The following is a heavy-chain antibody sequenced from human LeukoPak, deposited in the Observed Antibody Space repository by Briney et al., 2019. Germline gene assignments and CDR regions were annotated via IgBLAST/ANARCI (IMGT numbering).Heavy chain of an antibody. D-gene: IGHD2-2*01. CDR2: IWSDGSNI. CDR1: GFTSSGYG. J-gene: IGHJ4*02. Sequence: GRSLRLSCAASGFTSSGYGMHWVRQAPGKGLEWVAAIWSDGSNIYYADSVKGRFTISRDNSKSTLYLQMNNLRAEDTAVYYCATYCSTSTCYGVPVFDYWGQGTLVTVSS. V-gene: IGHV3-33*01. CDR3: ATYCSTSTCYGVPVFDY.